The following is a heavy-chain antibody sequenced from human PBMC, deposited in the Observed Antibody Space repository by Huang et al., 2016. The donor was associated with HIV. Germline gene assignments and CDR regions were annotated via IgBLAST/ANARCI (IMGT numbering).Heavy chain of an antibody. J-gene: IGHJ4*02. Sequence: QVQLLQSGAEVKKPGASVKVSCKASGYAFTSYGISWVRQAPEQGLGWMGWSTAYNGDTNYAQKFQGRLTMTTDTSTSTAYMELRSLRSDDTAMYYCAREGIAGDSDWGQGTLVTVSS. V-gene: IGHV1-18*01. CDR3: AREGIAGDSD. CDR1: GYAFTSYG. D-gene: IGHD6-13*01. CDR2: STAYNGDT.